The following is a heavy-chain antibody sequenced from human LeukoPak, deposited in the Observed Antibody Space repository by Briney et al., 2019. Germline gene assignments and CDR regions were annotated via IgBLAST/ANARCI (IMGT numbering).Heavy chain of an antibody. CDR1: GFTFSDHG. V-gene: IGHV3-30*07. CDR3: AREVNYQYYMDV. D-gene: IGHD2/OR15-2a*01. Sequence: GGSLRLSCSASGFTFSDHGLHCVRRARRRGREWVAIISDGGRNTYYGCSVKGRFTVSRDNSKNTLFLQMTSLRVDDTAVYYCAREVNYQYYMDVWGKGTTVTVSP. J-gene: IGHJ6*04. CDR2: ISDGGRNT.